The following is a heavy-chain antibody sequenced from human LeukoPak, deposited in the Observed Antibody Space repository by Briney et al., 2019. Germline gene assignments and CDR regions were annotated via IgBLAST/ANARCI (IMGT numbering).Heavy chain of an antibody. D-gene: IGHD3-10*01. CDR1: GFSVSNNY. CDR2: FYSDGRA. V-gene: IGHV3-66*01. Sequence: GGSLRLSCAASGFSVSNNYMSRVRQAPGKGLDWVSSFYSDGRANYADSVKGRFTISRDNTKNTMYLQMNSLRAEDTAVYYCARDSPYASFYGSGSYYKSPWGQGTLVTVSS. J-gene: IGHJ5*02. CDR3: ARDSPYASFYGSGSYYKSP.